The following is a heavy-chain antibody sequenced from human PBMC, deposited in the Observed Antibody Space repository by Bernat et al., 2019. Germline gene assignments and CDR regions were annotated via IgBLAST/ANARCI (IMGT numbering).Heavy chain of an antibody. D-gene: IGHD6-19*01. CDR2: IKSKSDGGTT. CDR1: GFTFSNAW. J-gene: IGHJ4*02. Sequence: EVQLVESGGGLVKPGESLRLSCAASGFTFSNAWMSWVRQAPGKGPEWVGRIKSKSDGGTTDGAAPVKGRFTISRDDSKNTLYLQMNTLETEDTAVYYCTTYRSGSGWYWGQGTLVTVSS. V-gene: IGHV3-15*01. CDR3: TTYRSGSGWY.